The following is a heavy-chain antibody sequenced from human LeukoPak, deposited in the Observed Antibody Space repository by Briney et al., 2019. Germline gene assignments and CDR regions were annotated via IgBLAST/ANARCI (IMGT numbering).Heavy chain of an antibody. V-gene: IGHV4-39*07. CDR2: IYSSGNT. D-gene: IGHD3-22*01. CDR1: SGSISSNYHY. CDR3: ATTSPMHYFQSSGYSSLFDY. J-gene: IGHJ4*02. Sequence: PSETLSLTCAVSSGSISSNYHYWGWIRQPPGKALEWIGSIYSSGNTYYKASLKSRITISVDTSKNQFSLKLTSVTAADTAVYYCATTSPMHYFQSSGYSSLFDYWGQGALVTVSA.